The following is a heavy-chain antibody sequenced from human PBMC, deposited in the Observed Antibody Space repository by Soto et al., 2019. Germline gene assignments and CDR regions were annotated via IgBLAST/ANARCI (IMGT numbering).Heavy chain of an antibody. Sequence: SETLSLTCTVSGGSIHNYFWSWVGQPPGKGLEWIAYIYYSGSTSYNPSLKSRVTISVDTSKNQFSLKLSSVTAADTAVYYCARDRSRDYGSGYYFYGTDVWGQGTTVTVSS. CDR3: ARDRSRDYGSGYYFYGTDV. J-gene: IGHJ6*02. V-gene: IGHV4-59*01. CDR2: IYYSGST. CDR1: GGSIHNYF. D-gene: IGHD3-10*01.